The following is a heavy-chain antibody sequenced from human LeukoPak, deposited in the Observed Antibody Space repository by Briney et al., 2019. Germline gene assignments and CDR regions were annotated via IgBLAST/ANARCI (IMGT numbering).Heavy chain of an antibody. CDR2: ISSSGTTI. V-gene: IGHV3-48*01. J-gene: IGHJ4*02. CDR1: GFTFRTSG. CDR3: AKDGGTHFDH. Sequence: GGSLRLSCAASGFTFRTSGMNWVRQAPGKGLEWVSYISSSGTTISYAQSVKGRFTITRDNAQNSLTLHMNPLRADDTAVYYCAKDGGTHFDHWGQGTLVTVSS. D-gene: IGHD1-26*01.